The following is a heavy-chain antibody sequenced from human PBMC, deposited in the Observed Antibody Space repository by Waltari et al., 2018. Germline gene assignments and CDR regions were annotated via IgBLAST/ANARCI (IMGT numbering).Heavy chain of an antibody. CDR3: ATYRWLGY. CDR1: KFPFSTYW. J-gene: IGHJ4*02. CDR2: INYAGSQQ. D-gene: IGHD3-10*01. Sequence: EEQLVESGGGLVEPGVALRCSCVGSKFPFSTYWMTWVRQAPGGGLEWVANINYAGSQQNYVASVRGRFPISRDNVRHAVYLQMNRLRAEDTAVYYCATYRWLGYWGQGTLVPVSS. V-gene: IGHV3-7*03.